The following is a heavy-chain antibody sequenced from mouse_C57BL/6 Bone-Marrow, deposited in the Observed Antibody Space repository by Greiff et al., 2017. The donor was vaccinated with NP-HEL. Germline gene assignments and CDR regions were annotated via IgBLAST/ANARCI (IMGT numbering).Heavy chain of an antibody. V-gene: IGHV14-4*01. CDR1: GFNIKDDY. J-gene: IGHJ2*01. CDR2: IDPENGDT. Sequence: EVQLVESGAELVRPGASVKLSCTASGFNIKDDYMHWVKQRPEQGLEWIGWIDPENGDTEYASKFQGKATITADTSSNTAYLQLSSLTSEDTAVYYCTTTPVDYWGQGTTLTVSS. CDR3: TTTPVDY.